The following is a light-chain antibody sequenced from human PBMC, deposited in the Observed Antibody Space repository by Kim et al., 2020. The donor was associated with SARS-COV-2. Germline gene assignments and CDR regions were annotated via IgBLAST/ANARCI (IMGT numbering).Light chain of an antibody. Sequence: ELTQPPSASGTPGQRVTISCSGSSSNIGSNTVNWYQQLPGTAPKLLIYSNNQRPSGVPDRFSGSKSGTSASLAISGLQSEDEADYYCAAWDDSLNAVVFGRGTKLTVL. CDR3: AAWDDSLNAVV. CDR2: SNN. J-gene: IGLJ2*01. CDR1: SSNIGSNT. V-gene: IGLV1-44*01.